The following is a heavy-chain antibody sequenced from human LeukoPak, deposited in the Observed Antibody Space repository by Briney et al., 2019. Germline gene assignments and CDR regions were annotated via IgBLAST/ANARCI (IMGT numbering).Heavy chain of an antibody. J-gene: IGHJ6*03. Sequence: PGGSLRLSCAASGFTFSSYSMNWVRQAPGKGLEWVSYISSSSSTIYYADSVKGRFTISRDNAKNSLYLQMNSLRAEDTAVYYCARTYYYDSSGYYYFGGYYYYYMDVWGKGTTVAVSS. CDR2: ISSSSSTI. D-gene: IGHD3-22*01. CDR3: ARTYYYDSSGYYYFGGYYYYYMDV. V-gene: IGHV3-48*04. CDR1: GFTFSSYS.